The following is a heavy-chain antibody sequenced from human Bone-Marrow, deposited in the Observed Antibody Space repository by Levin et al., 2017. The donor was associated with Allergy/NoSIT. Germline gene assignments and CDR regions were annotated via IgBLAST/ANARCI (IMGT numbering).Heavy chain of an antibody. V-gene: IGHV4-39*07. CDR3: ARESGSGWAYYNYYVMDV. D-gene: IGHD6-19*01. CDR1: GGSISTSSYY. Sequence: PSETLSLTCKVSGGSISTSSYYWGWIRQPPGKGLEWIGSIYYSGSSYYNPSLKSRVTISLDTPRNQFSLKLSSVTAADTAVYYCARESGSGWAYYNYYVMDVWGQGTAVTVSS. J-gene: IGHJ6*02. CDR2: IYYSGSS.